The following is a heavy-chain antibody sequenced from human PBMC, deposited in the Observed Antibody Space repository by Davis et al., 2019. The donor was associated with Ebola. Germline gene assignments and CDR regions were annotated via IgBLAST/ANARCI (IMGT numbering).Heavy chain of an antibody. CDR2: ISGGGGST. V-gene: IGHV3-23*01. D-gene: IGHD1-26*01. CDR1: GFTFSSYS. CDR3: AKDAAVGATPFDY. J-gene: IGHJ4*02. Sequence: PGGSLRLSCAASGFTFSSYSMNWVRQAPGKGLEWVSTISGGGGSTFYADSVKGRFIISRDNSKNTLYLQMNSLRAEDTAVYYCAKDAAVGATPFDYWGQGTLVTVSS.